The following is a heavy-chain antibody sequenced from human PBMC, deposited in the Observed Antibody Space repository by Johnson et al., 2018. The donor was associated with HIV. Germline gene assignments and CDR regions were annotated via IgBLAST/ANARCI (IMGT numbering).Heavy chain of an antibody. J-gene: IGHJ3*02. D-gene: IGHD6-19*01. V-gene: IGHV3-33*01. Sequence: QAQLVESGGGVVQPGRSLRLSCAASRFTFSSYAIHWVRQAPGKGLEWVAVIWYDGSLKYLADSVKGRFTISRNNSKNTLYLQMNSLRADDTAVYYCTTARNRLWSSSGWTGFWAFDIWGQGTMVTVS. CDR1: RFTFSSYA. CDR3: TTARNRLWSSSGWTGFWAFDI. CDR2: IWYDGSLK.